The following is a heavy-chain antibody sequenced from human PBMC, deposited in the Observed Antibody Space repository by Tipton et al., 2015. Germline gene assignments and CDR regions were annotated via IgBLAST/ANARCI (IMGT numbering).Heavy chain of an antibody. CDR1: GFTFNNYA. V-gene: IGHV3-23*01. D-gene: IGHD3-22*01. CDR3: AKGRNPLNSGYYYGPFDY. Sequence: SLRLSCAASGFTFNNYAMNWVRQAPGKGLEWVSAISGSGGNTYYADSVKGRFTISRDNSKNTLYLQMNSLRAEDTAVYYCAKGRNPLNSGYYYGPFDYWGQGTLVTVSS. J-gene: IGHJ4*02. CDR2: ISGSGGNT.